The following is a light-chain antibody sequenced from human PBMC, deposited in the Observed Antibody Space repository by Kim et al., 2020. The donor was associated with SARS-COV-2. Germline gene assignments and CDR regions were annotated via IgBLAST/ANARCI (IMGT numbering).Light chain of an antibody. CDR3: QQYNNWPPRTT. CDR2: GAS. J-gene: IGKJ4*01. CDR1: QSVSSN. Sequence: EIVMTQSPATLSVSPGERTHLSCRASQSVSSNLAWYQQKPGQAPRLLIYGASTRATGIPARFSGSGSGTEFTLTISSLQSEDFAVYYCQQYNNWPPRTTFGGGTKVDIK. V-gene: IGKV3-15*01.